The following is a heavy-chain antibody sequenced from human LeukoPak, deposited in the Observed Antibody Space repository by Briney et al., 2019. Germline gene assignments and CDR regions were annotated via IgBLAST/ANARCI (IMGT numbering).Heavy chain of an antibody. V-gene: IGHV3-7*01. CDR1: GFTFSRYW. CDR3: ARDYTGGWNDY. CDR2: IKEDGSDK. Sequence: WGSLTLSCAAAGFTFSRYWMSWVRQAKGKGLECVAKIKEDGSDKHYVDPVKGRFTISRDKAKKSLYLQMNSLRAEDTAVYYCARDYTGGWNDYWGQGTLVTVSS. D-gene: IGHD7-27*01. J-gene: IGHJ4*02.